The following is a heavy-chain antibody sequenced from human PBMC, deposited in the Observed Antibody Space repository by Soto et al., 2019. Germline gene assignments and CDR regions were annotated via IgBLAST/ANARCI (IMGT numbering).Heavy chain of an antibody. D-gene: IGHD1-26*01. J-gene: IGHJ4*02. CDR1: GFDFSTYG. CDR2: IWYDGSNK. Sequence: QVQLVESGGGVVQPGRSLRLFCAASGFDFSTYGMHWVRQAPGKGLEWVAVIWYDGSNKYYADSVRGRFIISRDNSKNTLFLQLNSLRAEDTAVYYCARAVGPFDYWGQGTLVTVSS. CDR3: ARAVGPFDY. V-gene: IGHV3-33*01.